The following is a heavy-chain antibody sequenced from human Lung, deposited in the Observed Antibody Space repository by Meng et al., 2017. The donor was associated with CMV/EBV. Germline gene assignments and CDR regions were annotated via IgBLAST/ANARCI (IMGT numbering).Heavy chain of an antibody. CDR1: FNCNDYS. CDR2: ISSGSTSK. Sequence: FNCNDYSMTWVRQVPGRGLEWISFISSGSTSKYYSDSVRGRFTISRDNFKNSLFLQMSGLTADDTAVYYCASSGYYYDRTDYYPPDFWGQGTRVTVSS. J-gene: IGHJ4*02. CDR3: ASSGYYYDRTDYYPPDF. V-gene: IGHV3-11*01. D-gene: IGHD3-22*01.